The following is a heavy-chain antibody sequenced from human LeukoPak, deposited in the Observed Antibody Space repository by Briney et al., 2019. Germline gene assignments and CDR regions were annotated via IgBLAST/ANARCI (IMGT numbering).Heavy chain of an antibody. J-gene: IGHJ4*02. CDR3: AREKRSGSYWGLDY. Sequence: GGSLRLSCAASGFTFSSYEMNWVRQAPGKGLEWVSYISSSGSTIYYADSVKGRFTISRDNAKNSLYLQMNSLRAEDTAVYYCAREKRSGSYWGLDYWGQGTLVTVSS. CDR2: ISSSGSTI. V-gene: IGHV3-48*03. CDR1: GFTFSSYE. D-gene: IGHD1-26*01.